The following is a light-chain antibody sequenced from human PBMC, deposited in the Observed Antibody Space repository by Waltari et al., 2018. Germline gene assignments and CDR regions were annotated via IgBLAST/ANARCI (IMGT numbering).Light chain of an antibody. J-gene: IGKJ1*01. CDR2: DAS. CDR3: QQRINWPLT. CDR1: QTVGTY. Sequence: EIVLTQSPATLSLSPGERATLSCRTSQTVGTYLIWYQQKPGQAPRVLIYDASNRATGIPARFGGSGSGTDFTLTISSLEPEDFAVYYCQQRINWPLTFGQGTKVEI. V-gene: IGKV3-11*01.